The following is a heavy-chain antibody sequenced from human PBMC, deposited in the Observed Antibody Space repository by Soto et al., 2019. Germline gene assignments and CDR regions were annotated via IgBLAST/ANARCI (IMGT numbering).Heavy chain of an antibody. CDR3: AKDIGHLKDYYYGMDV. Sequence: PGGSLRLSCAASGFTFDDYTMHWVRQAPGKGLEWVSLISWDGGSTYYADSVKGRFTISRDNSKNSLYLQMNSLRTEDTALYYCAKDIGHLKDYYYGMDVWGQGTTVTVSS. J-gene: IGHJ6*02. D-gene: IGHD2-15*01. CDR2: ISWDGGST. V-gene: IGHV3-43*01. CDR1: GFTFDDYT.